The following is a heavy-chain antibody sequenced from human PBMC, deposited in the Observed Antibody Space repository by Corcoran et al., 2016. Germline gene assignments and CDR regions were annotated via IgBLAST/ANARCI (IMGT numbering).Heavy chain of an antibody. CDR3: ARGPNIVVVPAANGGGFDY. CDR1: GGSFSGYY. V-gene: IGHV4-34*01. CDR2: INHSGST. D-gene: IGHD2-2*01. Sequence: QQQQWGAGLLKPSETLSLTCAVYGGSFSGYYWSWIRQPPGKGLEWIGEINHSGSTNYNPSLKSRVTISVDTSKNQFSLKLSSVTAADTAVYYCARGPNIVVVPAANGGGFDYWGQGTLVTVSS. J-gene: IGHJ4*02.